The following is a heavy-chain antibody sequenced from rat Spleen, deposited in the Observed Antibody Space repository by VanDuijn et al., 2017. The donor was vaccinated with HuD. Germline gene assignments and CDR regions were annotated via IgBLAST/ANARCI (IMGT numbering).Heavy chain of an antibody. Sequence: QVQLKESGPGLVQPSQTLSLTCTVSGFSLSSYGVIWVRQPPGKGLEWMGVIWGDGSTNYNSALKSRLSISRDTSKSQVFLKMNSLQTEGTAIYFCTREQLGFAYWGQGTLVTVSS. J-gene: IGHJ3*01. CDR3: TREQLGFAY. CDR1: GFSLSSYG. V-gene: IGHV2-13*01. D-gene: IGHD1-10*01. CDR2: IWGDGST.